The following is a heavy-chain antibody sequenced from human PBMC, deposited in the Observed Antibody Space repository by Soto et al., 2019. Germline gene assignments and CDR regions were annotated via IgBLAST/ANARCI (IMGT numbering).Heavy chain of an antibody. Sequence: PGGSLRLSCAASGFICSSYDMSWIRQAPGKGLEWVSYISSGSSYIKYAASVNGRFTISRYNAKNSLFLHMNNVGDADTAVYYCARSLDYYETSPPGIWGQGTMVTVSS. CDR2: ISSGSSYI. CDR3: ARSLDYYETSPPGI. V-gene: IGHV3-11*06. CDR1: GFICSSYD. D-gene: IGHD3-22*01. J-gene: IGHJ3*02.